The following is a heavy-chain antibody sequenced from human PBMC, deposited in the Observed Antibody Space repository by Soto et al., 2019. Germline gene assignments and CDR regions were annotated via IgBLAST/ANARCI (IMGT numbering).Heavy chain of an antibody. CDR2: ISGDGSST. V-gene: IGHV3-74*01. J-gene: IGHJ3*01. CDR3: ARSLPGTYGAFDL. D-gene: IGHD1-7*01. CDR1: EFTFRSYW. Sequence: EVQLVDSGGGLVQPGGSLRLSCAASEFTFRSYWMHWVRQSPGKGLVWVSRISGDGSSTSYADSVKGRFTISRDNAKNTINLQMDSLRAEDTAVYYGARSLPGTYGAFDLWGQGTMVTVSS.